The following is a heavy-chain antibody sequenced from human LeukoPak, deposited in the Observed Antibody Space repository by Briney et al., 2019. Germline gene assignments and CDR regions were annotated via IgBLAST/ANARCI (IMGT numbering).Heavy chain of an antibody. CDR1: GGSISSYY. Sequence: SETLSLTCTVSGGSISSYYWSWIRQPPGKGLEWIGYIYYGGSTNYNPALKSRVTIPVDTSKDQFSLKLSSVTAADTAVYYCARVGSSSSFGYWGQGTLVTVSS. CDR3: ARVGSSSSFGY. J-gene: IGHJ4*02. CDR2: IYYGGST. V-gene: IGHV4-59*01. D-gene: IGHD6-6*01.